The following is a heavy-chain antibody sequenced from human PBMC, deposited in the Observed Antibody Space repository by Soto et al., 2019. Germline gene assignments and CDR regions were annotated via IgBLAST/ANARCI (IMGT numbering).Heavy chain of an antibody. Sequence: QITLKESAPTRVKPTQTLTLTCTFSGFSLTSRPMGVGWIRQPPGKALEWLAFIYWDDDKRYSPSLRSRLTITKATSGNQVVLTMTNMDPVDTATYYYAHRLSGYNWNGGYFDYWGQGALVTVSS. CDR1: GFSLTSRPMG. D-gene: IGHD1-1*01. J-gene: IGHJ4*02. CDR2: IYWDDDK. V-gene: IGHV2-5*02. CDR3: AHRLSGYNWNGGYFDY.